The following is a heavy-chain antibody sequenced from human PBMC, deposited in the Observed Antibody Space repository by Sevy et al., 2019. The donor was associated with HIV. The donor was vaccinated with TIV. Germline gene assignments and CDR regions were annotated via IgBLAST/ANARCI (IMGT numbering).Heavy chain of an antibody. D-gene: IGHD3-3*01. J-gene: IGHJ6*02. CDR3: AKVEGIGVVDYYYYYGMDV. CDR2: ISYDGGNK. V-gene: IGHV3-30*18. CDR1: GFTFSSYG. Sequence: GGSLRLSCAASGFTFSSYGMHWVRQAPGKGLEWVAVISYDGGNKYYADSVKGRFTISRDNSKNTLYLQMDSLRAEDTAVYYCAKVEGIGVVDYYYYYGMDVWGQGTTVTVSS.